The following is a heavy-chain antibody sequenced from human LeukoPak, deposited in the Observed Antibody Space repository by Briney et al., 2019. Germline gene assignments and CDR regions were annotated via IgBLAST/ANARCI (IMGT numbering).Heavy chain of an antibody. D-gene: IGHD3-16*01. CDR2: ISAYNGNT. Sequence: EASVKVSCKASGYTFTSYGISWVRQAPGQGLEWMGWISAYNGNTNYAQKLQGRVTMTTDTSTSTAYMELRSLRSDDTAVYYCARFIPSFAQYYFDYWGQGTLVTVSS. CDR1: GYTFTSYG. V-gene: IGHV1-18*01. J-gene: IGHJ4*02. CDR3: ARFIPSFAQYYFDY.